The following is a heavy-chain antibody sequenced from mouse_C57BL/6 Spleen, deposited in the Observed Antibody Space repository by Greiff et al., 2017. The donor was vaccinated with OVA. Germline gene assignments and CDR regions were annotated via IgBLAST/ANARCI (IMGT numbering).Heavy chain of an antibody. CDR1: GYTFTSYW. J-gene: IGHJ2*01. Sequence: QVQLQQPGAELVKPGASVKLSCKASGYTFTSYWMQWVKQRPGHGLEWIGEIDPSDSYTNYNQKFKGKATLTVDPASSTAYMQLSSLTSEDSAVYYCARRRWDYFDYWGQGTTLTVSS. CDR2: IDPSDSYT. V-gene: IGHV1-50*01. CDR3: ARRRWDYFDY. D-gene: IGHD1-1*02.